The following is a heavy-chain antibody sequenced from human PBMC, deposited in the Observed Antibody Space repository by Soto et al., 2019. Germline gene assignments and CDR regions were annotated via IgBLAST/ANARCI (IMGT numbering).Heavy chain of an antibody. D-gene: IGHD2-15*01. Sequence: GGSRRLSCAASGLTFSSYAMGWVRQGPGKGLEWVAVVSIGGSTHYADSVRGRFTISRDNSKNTLSLQMNSLTAEDTAVYFCAKRRGAGGHFDYWGQGALLTVSS. CDR2: VSIGGST. V-gene: IGHV3-23*01. CDR3: AKRRGAGGHFDY. J-gene: IGHJ4*02. CDR1: GLTFSSYA.